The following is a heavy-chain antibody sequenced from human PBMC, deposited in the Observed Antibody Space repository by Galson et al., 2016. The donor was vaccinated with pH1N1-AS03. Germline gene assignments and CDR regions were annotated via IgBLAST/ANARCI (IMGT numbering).Heavy chain of an antibody. Sequence: SLRLSCAATGFTFDYYAMHWIRQRPGKGLEWVSGIRWDGATGYADSVQGRFTISRDQAKTSLYLQMTSLKIEDTALYYCVRDMGTTTAASGFWGQGILVPVSS. CDR2: IRWDGAT. D-gene: IGHD6-13*01. CDR1: GFTFDYYA. V-gene: IGHV3-9*01. J-gene: IGHJ4*02. CDR3: VRDMGTTTAASGF.